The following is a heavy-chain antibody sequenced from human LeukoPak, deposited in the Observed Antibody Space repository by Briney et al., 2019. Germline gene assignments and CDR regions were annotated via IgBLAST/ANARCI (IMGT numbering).Heavy chain of an antibody. D-gene: IGHD3-22*01. CDR2: MNPNSGNT. Sequence: ASVKVSCKASGGTFSSYAISWVRQAPGQGLEWMGWMNPNSGNTGYAQKFQGRVTITRNTSISTAYMELSSLRSEDTAVYYCARGARYYYDSSGYPDYWGQGTLVTVSS. V-gene: IGHV1-8*03. CDR1: GGTFSSYA. J-gene: IGHJ4*02. CDR3: ARGARYYYDSSGYPDY.